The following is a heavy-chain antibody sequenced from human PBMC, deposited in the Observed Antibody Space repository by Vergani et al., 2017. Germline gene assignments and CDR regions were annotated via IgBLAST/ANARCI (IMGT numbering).Heavy chain of an antibody. CDR1: GGSFSGYY. CDR2: INHSGST. CDR3: ARRNRYCSSTSCYYYYYGMDV. J-gene: IGHJ6*02. Sequence: QVQLQQWGAGLSKPSETLSLTCAVYGGSFSGYYWSWIRQPPGKGLEWIGEINHSGSTNYNPSLKSRVTISVDTSKNQFSLKLSSVTAADTAVYYCARRNRYCSSTSCYYYYYGMDVWGQGTTVTVSS. V-gene: IGHV4-34*01. D-gene: IGHD2-2*01.